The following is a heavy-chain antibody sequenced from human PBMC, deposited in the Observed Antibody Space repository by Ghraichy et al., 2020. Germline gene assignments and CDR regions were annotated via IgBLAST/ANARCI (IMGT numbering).Heavy chain of an antibody. D-gene: IGHD2-21*02. Sequence: ASVKVSCKASGYTFTSYGISWVRQAPGQGLEWMGWISAYNGNTNYAQKLQGRVTMTTDTSTSTAYMELRSLRSDDTAVYYCAILAVVVTANVSGYWGQGTLGTVSS. CDR2: ISAYNGNT. CDR3: AILAVVVTANVSGY. J-gene: IGHJ4*02. V-gene: IGHV1-18*04. CDR1: GYTFTSYG.